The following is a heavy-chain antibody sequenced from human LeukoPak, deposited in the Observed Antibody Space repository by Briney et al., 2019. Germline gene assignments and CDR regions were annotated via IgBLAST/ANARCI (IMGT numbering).Heavy chain of an antibody. Sequence: GGSLRLSCAASGFTFSDYYMSWIHQAPGKGLEWVSVIYSGGSTYYADSVKGRFTISRDNSKNTLYLQMNSLRAEDTAVYYCARGHSSSWRYFDYWGQGTLVTVSS. CDR1: GFTFSDYY. J-gene: IGHJ4*02. V-gene: IGHV3-53*01. D-gene: IGHD6-13*01. CDR3: ARGHSSSWRYFDY. CDR2: IYSGGST.